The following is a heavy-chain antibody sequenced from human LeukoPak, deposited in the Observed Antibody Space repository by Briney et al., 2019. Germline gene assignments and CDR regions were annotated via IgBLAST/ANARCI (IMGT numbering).Heavy chain of an antibody. CDR3: ARARGETISTFGTRVAGFDW. V-gene: IGHV6-1*01. Sequence: SQTLSLTCAISGDSVSSNSAAWNWIRQSPSRGLEWLGRTYYRSKWYNDYAVSVKSRISINPDTSKNQFSLQFNSVTPEDTAVYFCARARGETISTFGTRVAGFDWWGQGTLVTVSS. D-gene: IGHD3-10*01. CDR2: TYYRSKWYN. J-gene: IGHJ4*02. CDR1: GDSVSSNSAA.